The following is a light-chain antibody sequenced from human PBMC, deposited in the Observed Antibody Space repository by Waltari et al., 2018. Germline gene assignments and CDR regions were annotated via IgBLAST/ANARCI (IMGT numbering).Light chain of an antibody. CDR2: RAS. CDR3: QQYNSYSRM. Sequence: DIQMTQSPSSLSASVGDRVTITCRASQSISIRLAWYQQKPGKAPKLLIYRASSLESGVPSRFSGSGSGTEFTLTISSLQPDDFATYYCQQYNSYSRMFGQGTKVEVK. V-gene: IGKV1-5*03. J-gene: IGKJ1*01. CDR1: QSISIR.